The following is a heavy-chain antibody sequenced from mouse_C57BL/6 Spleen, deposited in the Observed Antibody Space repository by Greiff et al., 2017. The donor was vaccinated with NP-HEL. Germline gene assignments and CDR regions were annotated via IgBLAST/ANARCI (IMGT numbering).Heavy chain of an antibody. Sequence: QVQLQQPGAELVKPGASVKMSCKASGYTFTSYWITWVKQRPGQGLEWIGDIYPGSGSTNYNEKFKSKATLTVDTSSSTAYMQLSSLTSEDSAVYYCARYPYDYDRFAYWGQGTLVTVSA. D-gene: IGHD2-4*01. V-gene: IGHV1-55*01. CDR1: GYTFTSYW. J-gene: IGHJ3*01. CDR2: IYPGSGST. CDR3: ARYPYDYDRFAY.